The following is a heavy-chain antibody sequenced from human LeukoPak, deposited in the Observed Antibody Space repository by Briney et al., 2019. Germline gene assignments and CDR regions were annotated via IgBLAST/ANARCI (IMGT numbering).Heavy chain of an antibody. D-gene: IGHD2-21*01. V-gene: IGHV4-4*07. Sequence: SETLSLTCTVSGGSISYYYWNWIRQPAGKGLEWIGRIYTSGSTNYNPSLKSRVTISVDTSKNQFSLKLSSVTAADTAVYYCARDPSYWGGFDVYLDYWGQGTLVTVSS. CDR2: IYTSGST. CDR3: ARDPSYWGGFDVYLDY. J-gene: IGHJ4*02. CDR1: GGSISYYY.